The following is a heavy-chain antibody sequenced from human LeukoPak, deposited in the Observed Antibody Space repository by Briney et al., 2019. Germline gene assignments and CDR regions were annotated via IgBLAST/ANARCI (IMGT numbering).Heavy chain of an antibody. Sequence: SETLSLTCTVSGGSISSSSYYWGWIRQPPGKGLEWIGSIYYSGSTYYNPSLKSRVTISVDTSKNQFSLELSSVTAADTAVYYCARGRPTVTTPPLGYYMDVWGKGTTVTISS. J-gene: IGHJ6*03. D-gene: IGHD4-17*01. CDR3: ARGRPTVTTPPLGYYMDV. V-gene: IGHV4-39*07. CDR1: GGSISSSSYY. CDR2: IYYSGST.